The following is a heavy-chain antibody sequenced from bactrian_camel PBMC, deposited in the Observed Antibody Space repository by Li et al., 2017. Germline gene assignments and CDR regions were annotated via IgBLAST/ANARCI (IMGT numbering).Heavy chain of an antibody. Sequence: VQLVESGGDLVQPGGSLRLSCATSGFTFSTSPMTWVRQTPGKGPEWVSAIRMDGRRAYYADSVEGRFTISRDNNKNMLYLQMNSLKSEDTALYYCARDIAQEWVAGPAEFGYWGQGTQVTVS. J-gene: IGHJ6*01. CDR3: ARDIAQEWVAGPAEFGY. V-gene: IGHV3S31*01. D-gene: IGHD1*01. CDR2: IRMDGRRA. CDR1: GFTFSTSP.